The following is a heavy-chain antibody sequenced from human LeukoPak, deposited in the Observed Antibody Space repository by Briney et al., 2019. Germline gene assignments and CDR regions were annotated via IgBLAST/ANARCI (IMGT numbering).Heavy chain of an antibody. V-gene: IGHV1-2*02. CDR2: INPNSGGT. Sequence: GASVKVSCKASGYTYTGYYMHWVRQAPGQGLEWMGWINPNSGGTNYAQKFQGRVTMTRDTSISTAYMELSRLRSDDTAVYYCALRRDGYNDPLGYWGQGTLVTVSS. D-gene: IGHD5-24*01. CDR3: ALRRDGYNDPLGY. CDR1: GYTYTGYY. J-gene: IGHJ4*02.